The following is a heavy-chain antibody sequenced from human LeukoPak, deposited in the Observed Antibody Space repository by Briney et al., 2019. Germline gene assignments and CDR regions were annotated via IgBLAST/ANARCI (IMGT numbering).Heavy chain of an antibody. J-gene: IGHJ6*02. CDR3: ARQNILPGYDYYYYGMDV. CDR2: IRGSSTFI. V-gene: IGHV3-21*01. CDR1: GFTFSSYT. Sequence: KAGGSLRLSCAASGFTFSSYTMNWVRQAPGKGLEWVSSIRGSSTFIYYADSVKGRFTISRDNAKNSLYLQMNNLRAEDTAVYYCARQNILPGYDYYYYGMDVWGQGTTVTVSS. D-gene: IGHD3-9*01.